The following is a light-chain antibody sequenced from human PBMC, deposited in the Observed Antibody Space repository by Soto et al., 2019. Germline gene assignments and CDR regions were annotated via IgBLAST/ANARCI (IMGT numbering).Light chain of an antibody. V-gene: IGLV1-40*01. J-gene: IGLJ2*01. CDR3: QSYDSSLSGREV. CDR1: SSNIGAGYD. CDR2: GNS. Sequence: QYVLTQPPSVSGAPGQRVTISCTGSSSNIGAGYDVHWYQQLPGTAPKLLISGNSNRPSGVPDRFSGSKSGTSASLAITGLQAEDEADYYCQSYDSSLSGREVFGGGTQLTVL.